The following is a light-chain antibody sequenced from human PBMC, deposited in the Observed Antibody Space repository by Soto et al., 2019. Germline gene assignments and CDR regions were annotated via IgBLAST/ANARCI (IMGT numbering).Light chain of an antibody. J-gene: IGKJ4*01. CDR2: GAS. V-gene: IGKV3-20*01. Sequence: EIVMTQSPTTLSVSPGERATLSCRASQSVSSNVAWYQQIPGQTPRLLIYGASTRATGIPVRFSGSGSGTDFTLTISRLEPEDFAVYYCQQYGSSPLTFGGGAKVDIK. CDR3: QQYGSSPLT. CDR1: QSVSSN.